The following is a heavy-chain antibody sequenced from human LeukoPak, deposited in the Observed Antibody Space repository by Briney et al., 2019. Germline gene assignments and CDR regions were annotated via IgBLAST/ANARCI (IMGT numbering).Heavy chain of an antibody. CDR2: ISGSGGST. V-gene: IGHV3-23*01. J-gene: IGHJ4*02. CDR1: GFTFSSYA. CDR3: AKVPTTSYSSGWYLYFDY. D-gene: IGHD6-19*01. Sequence: GGSLRLSCAASGFTFSSYAMSWVRQAPGKGLEWVSAISGSGGSTYYADSVKGRFTISRDNSKNTLYLQMNSLRAEDMAVYYCAKVPTTSYSSGWYLYFDYWGQGTLVTVSS.